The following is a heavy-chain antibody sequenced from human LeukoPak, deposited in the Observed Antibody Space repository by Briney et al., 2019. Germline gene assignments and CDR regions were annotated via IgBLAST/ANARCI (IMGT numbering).Heavy chain of an antibody. V-gene: IGHV3-11*01. Sequence: GGSLRLSCAASGFTFSDYYMSWIRQAPGKGLEWVSYISSSGSTIYYADSVKGRFTISRDNAKNSLYLQMNSLRAEDMAVYYCARDPSLVGATQYYFDYWGQGTLVTVSS. D-gene: IGHD1-26*01. J-gene: IGHJ4*02. CDR3: ARDPSLVGATQYYFDY. CDR1: GFTFSDYY. CDR2: ISSSGSTI.